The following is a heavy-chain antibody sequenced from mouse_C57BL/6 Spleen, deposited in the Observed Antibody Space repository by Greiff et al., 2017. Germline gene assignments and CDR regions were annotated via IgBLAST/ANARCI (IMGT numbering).Heavy chain of an antibody. CDR1: GYTFTSYW. CDR2: INPSSGYT. Sequence: VQLLQSGAELVKPGASVKLSCKASGYTFTSYWMHWVKQRPGQGLEWIGYINPSSGYTKYNQKFKDKVTMTADKSSSTPYMQLSRLTYEDAAVYYCARADGTWFAYWGQGTLVTVSA. D-gene: IGHD2-3*01. V-gene: IGHV1-7*01. J-gene: IGHJ3*01. CDR3: ARADGTWFAY.